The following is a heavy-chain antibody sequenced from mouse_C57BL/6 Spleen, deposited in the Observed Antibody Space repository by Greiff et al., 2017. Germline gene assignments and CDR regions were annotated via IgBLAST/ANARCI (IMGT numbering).Heavy chain of an antibody. V-gene: IGHV1-5*01. D-gene: IGHD1-1*01. CDR1: GYTFTSYW. CDR2: IYPGNSDT. Sequence: VQLKQSGTVLARPGASVKMSCKTSGYTFTSYWMHWVKQRPGQGLEWIGAIYPGNSDTSYNQKFKGKAKLTAVTSASTAYMELSSLTNEDSAVYYCTRREITTVVAHFDYWGQGTTLTVSS. CDR3: TRREITTVVAHFDY. J-gene: IGHJ2*01.